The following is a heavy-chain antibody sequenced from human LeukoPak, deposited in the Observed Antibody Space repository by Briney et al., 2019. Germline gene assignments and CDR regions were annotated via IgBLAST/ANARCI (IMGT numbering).Heavy chain of an antibody. CDR2: ISAYNGNT. V-gene: IGHV1-18*01. J-gene: IGHJ5*02. CDR3: ARQYYDYVWGSYRYEGWFDP. D-gene: IGHD3-16*02. CDR1: GYTFTSYG. Sequence: ASVKVSCKASGYTFTSYGISWVRQAPGQGLEWMGWISAYNGNTSYAQKLQGRVTMTTDTSTSTAYMELSRLRSDDTAVYYCARQYYDYVWGSYRYEGWFDPWGQGTLVTVSS.